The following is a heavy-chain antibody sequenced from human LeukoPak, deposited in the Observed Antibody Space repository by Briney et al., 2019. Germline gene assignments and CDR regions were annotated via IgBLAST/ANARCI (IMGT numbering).Heavy chain of an antibody. D-gene: IGHD3-3*01. J-gene: IGHJ6*03. CDR1: GSSISSHY. Sequence: SETLSLTCTVSGSSISSHYWSWVRQPPGKGLEWIGNIYDSESTNYKSSLKSRVTVSVDKAKNKFSLRVTSVTAADTAVYYCARVLQNYYHLDDWGKGTTVTVSS. CDR2: IYDSEST. CDR3: ARVLQNYYHLDD. V-gene: IGHV4-59*11.